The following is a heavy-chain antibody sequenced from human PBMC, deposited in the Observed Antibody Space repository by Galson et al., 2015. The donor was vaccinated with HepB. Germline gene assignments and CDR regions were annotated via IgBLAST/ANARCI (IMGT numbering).Heavy chain of an antibody. V-gene: IGHV3-48*02. CDR3: GRAAFGSNSYWCFDL. J-gene: IGHJ2*01. D-gene: IGHD4-23*01. CDR1: GFTFSSYT. CDR2: ISTDSSTI. Sequence: SLRLSCAASGFTFSSYTMNWVRQAPGKGLEWPSYISTDSSTIYYADSVKGRFTISRDNAKNSLYLQMHSLRDEDTAVYYCGRAAFGSNSYWCFDLWGRGTLVTVSS.